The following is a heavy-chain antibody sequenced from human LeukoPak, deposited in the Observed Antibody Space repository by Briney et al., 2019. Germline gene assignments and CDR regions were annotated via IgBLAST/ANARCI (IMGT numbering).Heavy chain of an antibody. CDR1: DGSMSSYY. J-gene: IGHJ4*02. CDR3: ARRIAVAGIFDY. V-gene: IGHV4-59*01. D-gene: IGHD6-19*01. Sequence: SETLSLTCTDSDGSMSSYYWSWIRQPPGKGLEWIGYIYYSGSTFYNPSLKSRVTISLDTSRNQFSLRLSSATAADTAVYYCARRIAVAGIFDYWGQGTLVTVSS. CDR2: IYYSGST.